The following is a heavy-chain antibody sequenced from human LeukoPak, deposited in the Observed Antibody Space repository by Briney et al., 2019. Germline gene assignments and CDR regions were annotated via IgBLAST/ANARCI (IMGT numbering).Heavy chain of an antibody. D-gene: IGHD3-10*01. CDR1: GGSFSGYY. CDR3: ARGDSGSYYR. Sequence: PSETLSLTCAVYGGSFSGYYWSWIRQPPGKGLEWIGEINHSGSTNYNPSLKSRVTISVDTSKNQFSLKLSSVTAADTAVYYCARGDSGSYYRWGQGTLVTVSS. CDR2: INHSGST. J-gene: IGHJ4*02. V-gene: IGHV4-34*01.